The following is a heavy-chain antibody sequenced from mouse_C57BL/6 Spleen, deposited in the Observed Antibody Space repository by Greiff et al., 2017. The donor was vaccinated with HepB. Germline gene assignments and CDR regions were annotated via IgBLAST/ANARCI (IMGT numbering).Heavy chain of an antibody. Sequence: DVKLVESGPGLVKPSQSLSLTCSVTGYSITSGYYWNWIRQFPGNKLEWMGYISYDGSNNYNPSLKNRISITRDTSKNQFFLKLNSVTTEDTATYYCAREYDSYWYFDVWGTGTTVTVSS. V-gene: IGHV3-6*01. J-gene: IGHJ1*03. CDR3: AREYDSYWYFDV. CDR2: ISYDGSN. CDR1: GYSITSGYY. D-gene: IGHD2-4*01.